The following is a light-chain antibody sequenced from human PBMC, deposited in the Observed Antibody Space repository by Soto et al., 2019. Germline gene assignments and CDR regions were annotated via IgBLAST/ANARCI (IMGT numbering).Light chain of an antibody. Sequence: DVVMTQSPISLPVTPGEPASISCRSSQSLLDSDGYNYLDWYLQKPGQSPQLLIYLGSNRATGVHDRFSGSESGTDFTLKISRVEAEDVGVYYCMQALQTGYTFGQGTKLEIK. CDR2: LGS. CDR1: QSLLDSDGYNY. V-gene: IGKV2-28*01. J-gene: IGKJ2*01. CDR3: MQALQTGYT.